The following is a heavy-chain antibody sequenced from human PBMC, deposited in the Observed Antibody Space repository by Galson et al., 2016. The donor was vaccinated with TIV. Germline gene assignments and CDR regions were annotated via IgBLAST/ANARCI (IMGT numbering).Heavy chain of an antibody. CDR2: VYYSEPT. D-gene: IGHD7-27*01. Sequence: LSLTCTVSGGSITNYYWNWIRQAPGAGLEWIGDVYYSEPTNDNPSLKSRVTLSVDTSRHQLSLKLSSVTAADTAVYYCARHGAWGTFDYWGPGILVTVSS. V-gene: IGHV4-59*08. CDR3: ARHGAWGTFDY. CDR1: GGSITNYY. J-gene: IGHJ4*02.